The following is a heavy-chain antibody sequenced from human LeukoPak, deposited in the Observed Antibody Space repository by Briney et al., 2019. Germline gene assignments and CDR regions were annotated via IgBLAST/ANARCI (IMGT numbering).Heavy chain of an antibody. Sequence: SETLSLTCTVSGGSITSYYWSWIRQPPGKGLEWIGYIYYSGSTNYNPSLKSRVTISVETSKNQFSLKLTSLTAADTATYYCAQTTGWPGFDYWGQGALVTVSS. CDR1: GGSITSYY. D-gene: IGHD6-19*01. V-gene: IGHV4-59*08. CDR3: AQTTGWPGFDY. CDR2: IYYSGST. J-gene: IGHJ4*02.